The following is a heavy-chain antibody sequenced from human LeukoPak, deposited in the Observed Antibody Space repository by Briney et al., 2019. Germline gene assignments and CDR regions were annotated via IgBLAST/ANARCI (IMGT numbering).Heavy chain of an antibody. CDR2: IYYSGST. CDR1: GGSISSYY. D-gene: IGHD3-16*01. J-gene: IGHJ4*02. Sequence: SETLSLTCTVSGGSISSYYWSWIRQPPGKGLEWIGYIYYSGSTNYNPSLKSRVTISADTSKNQFSLKLSSVTAADTAVYYCARDVGEKDDYWGQGTLVTVSS. V-gene: IGHV4-59*01. CDR3: ARDVGEKDDY.